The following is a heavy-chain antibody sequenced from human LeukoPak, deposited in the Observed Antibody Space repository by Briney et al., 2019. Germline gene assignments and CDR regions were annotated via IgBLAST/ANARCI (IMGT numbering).Heavy chain of an antibody. CDR3: ARFLPATARYYFDY. J-gene: IGHJ4*02. D-gene: IGHD2-2*01. V-gene: IGHV4-59*01. Sequence: PSETLSLTCTVSGGSISSYYWSWIRQPPGKGLEWIGYIYYSGSTNYNPSLKSRVTISVDTSKNQFSLKLSSVTAADTAVYYCARFLPATARYYFDYWGQGILVTVSS. CDR2: IYYSGST. CDR1: GGSISSYY.